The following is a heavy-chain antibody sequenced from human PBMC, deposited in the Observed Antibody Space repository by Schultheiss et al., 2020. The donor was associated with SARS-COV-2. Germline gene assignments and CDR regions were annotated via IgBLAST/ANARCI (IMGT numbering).Heavy chain of an antibody. CDR1: GFTFRRNS. Sequence: GGSLRLSCAASGFTFRRNSMNWVRQAAGKGLEWVSYISSTSSTIYYADSVKGRFTISRDNAKNSLYLQMNSLRAEDTAVYYCANSGPYDFWSGYQNYFDYWGQGTLVTVSS. J-gene: IGHJ4*02. V-gene: IGHV3-48*01. CDR3: ANSGPYDFWSGYQNYFDY. CDR2: ISSTSSTI. D-gene: IGHD3-3*01.